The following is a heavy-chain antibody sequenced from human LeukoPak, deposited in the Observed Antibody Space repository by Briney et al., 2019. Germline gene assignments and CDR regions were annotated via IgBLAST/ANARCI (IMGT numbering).Heavy chain of an antibody. Sequence: ASVRVSCKASGYTFTSYDINWVRQATGQGLEWMGWMNPNSGNTGYAQKFQGRVTMTRNTSISTAYMELSSLRSDDTAVYYCARDFRRIVGAPFDPWGQGTLVTVSS. V-gene: IGHV1-8*01. D-gene: IGHD1-26*01. J-gene: IGHJ5*02. CDR2: MNPNSGNT. CDR1: GYTFTSYD. CDR3: ARDFRRIVGAPFDP.